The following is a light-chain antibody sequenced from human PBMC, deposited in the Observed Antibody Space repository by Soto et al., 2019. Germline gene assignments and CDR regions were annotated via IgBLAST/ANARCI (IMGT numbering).Light chain of an antibody. V-gene: IGLV1-44*01. CDR1: SSNIGGNT. J-gene: IGLJ3*02. CDR2: TNN. Sequence: QSVLTQSPSASGTPGQRVTISCSGSSSNIGGNTVNWYQQLPGTAPKLPIYTNNRRPSGVPDRFSGSKSGTSASLAISGLQSEDEADYYCAAWDDSLNGWVFGGGTKVTVL. CDR3: AAWDDSLNGWV.